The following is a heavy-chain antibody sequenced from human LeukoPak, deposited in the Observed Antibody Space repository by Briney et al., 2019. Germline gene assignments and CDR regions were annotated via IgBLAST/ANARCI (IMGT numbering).Heavy chain of an antibody. D-gene: IGHD4-23*01. CDR3: AKTSEIYGGKGTFDY. Sequence: PGGSLRLSCAASGFTFSSYAMSWVRQAPGKGLEWVSAISGSGGSTYYADSVKGRFTISRDNSKNTLYLHMNSLRAEDTAVYYCAKTSEIYGGKGTFDYWGQGTLVTVSS. J-gene: IGHJ4*02. CDR1: GFTFSSYA. CDR2: ISGSGGST. V-gene: IGHV3-23*01.